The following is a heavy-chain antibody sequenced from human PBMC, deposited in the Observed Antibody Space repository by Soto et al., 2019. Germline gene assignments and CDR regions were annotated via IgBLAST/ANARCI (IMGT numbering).Heavy chain of an antibody. D-gene: IGHD3-16*02. J-gene: IGHJ4*02. V-gene: IGHV3-30*18. Sequence: VQLVESGGGVVQPGRSLRLSCAASGITFNFYGIHWVRQAPGKGLEWVAVISNDGTNKYYADSVKGRFTISRDNAKNTLYLQMNSLRAEDTAVYYCAKNLPLGGVIAPFDSWGQGTLVTVSS. CDR2: ISNDGTNK. CDR3: AKNLPLGGVIAPFDS. CDR1: GITFNFYG.